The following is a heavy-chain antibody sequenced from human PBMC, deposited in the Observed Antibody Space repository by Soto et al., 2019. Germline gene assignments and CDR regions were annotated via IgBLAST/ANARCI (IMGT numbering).Heavy chain of an antibody. J-gene: IGHJ5*02. V-gene: IGHV4-34*01. Sequence: SETLSLTCAVYGGSFSGYYWSWIRQPPGKGLEWIGEINHSGSTNYNPSLKSRVTISVDTSKNQFSLKLSSVTAADTAVYFCARGPGYSSGWPIRNWFDPWGQGTLVTVSS. CDR1: GGSFSGYY. CDR2: INHSGST. D-gene: IGHD6-25*01. CDR3: ARGPGYSSGWPIRNWFDP.